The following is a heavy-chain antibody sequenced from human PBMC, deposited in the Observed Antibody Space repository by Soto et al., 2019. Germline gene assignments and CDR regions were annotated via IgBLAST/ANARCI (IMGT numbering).Heavy chain of an antibody. CDR1: GDNFRNNA. Sequence: QVQLVQSGAEVKKPGSSVKVSCKASGDNFRNNAISWVRQAPGQGLEWMGTILPVLGTANYAQSFEDRLTFTTDDSAGTAYMELRDLRSEDTAVYYCARDRALRVFDYWGQGTMVTVSS. CDR2: ILPVLGTA. CDR3: ARDRALRVFDY. J-gene: IGHJ4*02. V-gene: IGHV1-69*18. D-gene: IGHD6-6*01.